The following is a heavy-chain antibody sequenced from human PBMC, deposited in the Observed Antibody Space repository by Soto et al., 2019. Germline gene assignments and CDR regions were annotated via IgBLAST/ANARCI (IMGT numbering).Heavy chain of an antibody. CDR2: ISANGQGI. D-gene: IGHD2-2*01. V-gene: IGHV3-23*01. J-gene: IGHJ4*02. CDR3: AKDRDYPRDQFHY. CDR1: GFTFSINA. Sequence: EVQLLESGGGLVQPGGSLRLSCATSGFTFSINALSWVRQAPGKGLEWVSAISANGQGIYYADSVRGRFSISRDNSRNTVFLHMDSLRAEATAVYYCAKDRDYPRDQFHYWGQGTLVTVSS.